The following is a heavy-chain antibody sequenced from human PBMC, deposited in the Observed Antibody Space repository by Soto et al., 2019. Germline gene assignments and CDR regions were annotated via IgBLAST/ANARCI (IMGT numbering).Heavy chain of an antibody. Sequence: SETLSLTCIVSGGSVNNSPYYWGWIRQPPGKGLEWIASIYWSGSTYYNPSLKGRVIISVDTSKNQFSLTVISVTAADTAVYYCARQGLYYYDSSGYREDFDYWGQGTLVTVSS. CDR1: GGSVNNSPYY. CDR2: IYWSGST. V-gene: IGHV4-39*01. J-gene: IGHJ4*02. CDR3: ARQGLYYYDSSGYREDFDY. D-gene: IGHD3-22*01.